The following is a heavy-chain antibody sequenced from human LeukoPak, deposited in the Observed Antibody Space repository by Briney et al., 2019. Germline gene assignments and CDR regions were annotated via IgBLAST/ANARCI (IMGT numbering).Heavy chain of an antibody. CDR3: ARERQQLAGGYYYYMDV. J-gene: IGHJ6*03. CDR2: ISAYNGNT. D-gene: IGHD6-13*01. CDR1: GYTFTSYG. Sequence: GASVKVSCKASGYTFTSYGISWVRQAPGQGLEWMGWISAYNGNTNYAQKLQGRVTMTTDTSTSTAYMELRSLRSDDTAVYYCARERQQLAGGYYYYMDVWGKGTTVTVSS. V-gene: IGHV1-18*01.